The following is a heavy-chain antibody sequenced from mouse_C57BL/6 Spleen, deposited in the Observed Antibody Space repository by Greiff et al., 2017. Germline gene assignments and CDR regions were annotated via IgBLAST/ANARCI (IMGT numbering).Heavy chain of an antibody. V-gene: IGHV1-76*01. CDR1: GYTFTDYY. J-gene: IGHJ1*03. D-gene: IGHD2-10*01. CDR3: ARAYYGNHEGYFDV. CDR2: IYPGSGNT. Sequence: VQLQQSGAELVRPGASVKLSCKASGYTFTDYYINWVKQRPGQGLEWIARIYPGSGNTYYNEKFKGKATLTAEKSSSTAYMQLSSLTSEDSAVYFCARAYYGNHEGYFDVWGTGNHGHRLL.